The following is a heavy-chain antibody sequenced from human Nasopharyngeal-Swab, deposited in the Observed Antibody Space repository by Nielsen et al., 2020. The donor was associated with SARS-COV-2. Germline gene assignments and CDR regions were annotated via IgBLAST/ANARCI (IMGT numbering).Heavy chain of an antibody. J-gene: IGHJ4*02. CDR2: INPSGGSA. Sequence: WVRQAPGLGLEWMGLINPSGGSATYAQRFQGKVTMTRDTSTSTVFMELSSLKSEDTAVYYCARDRYGSGSFSGYWGQGTLVTVSS. D-gene: IGHD3-10*01. CDR3: ARDRYGSGSFSGY. V-gene: IGHV1-46*01.